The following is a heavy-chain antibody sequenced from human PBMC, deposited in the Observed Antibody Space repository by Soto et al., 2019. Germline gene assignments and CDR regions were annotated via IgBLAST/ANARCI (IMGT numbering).Heavy chain of an antibody. CDR3: AKDGKHRNGRWADFEI. D-gene: IGHD2-15*01. Sequence: EVQVLESGGGLVQPGGSLRLSCAASGFTFADSAMNWVRQAPGKGLEWVSTISGSGANTYYADSVRGRFTISRDNSKNTLSLQMSSLRAEDTAVYYCAKDGKHRNGRWADFEIWGQGTVVTVS. CDR2: ISGSGANT. J-gene: IGHJ3*02. V-gene: IGHV3-23*01. CDR1: GFTFADSA.